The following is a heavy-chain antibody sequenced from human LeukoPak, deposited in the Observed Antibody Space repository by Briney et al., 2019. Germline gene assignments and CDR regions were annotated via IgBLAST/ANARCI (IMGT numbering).Heavy chain of an antibody. CDR2: SYPEDGET. V-gene: IGHV1-24*01. CDR3: ARDYYGSGSYYNSLDY. CDR1: GYILSELS. D-gene: IGHD3-10*01. J-gene: IGHJ4*02. Sequence: ASVTVSCRVSGYILSELSMHWVRQAPGNGLEWMGGSYPEDGETVYAQKFRGRVTMTEDTSKDTAFMELSSLRSEHTAVYYCARDYYGSGSYYNSLDYWGQGTLVTVSS.